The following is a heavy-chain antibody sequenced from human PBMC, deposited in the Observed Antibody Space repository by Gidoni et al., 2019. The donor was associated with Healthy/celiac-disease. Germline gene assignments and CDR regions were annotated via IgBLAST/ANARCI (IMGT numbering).Heavy chain of an antibody. V-gene: IGHV4-59*01. D-gene: IGHD2-15*01. J-gene: IGHJ6*02. CDR2: IDYSGST. CDR1: GCSFSSYD. CDR3: ARTTMGCSGGSCYYTNYYYYGMDV. Sequence: QVQLLESGPGLVKPSETLTLTCTVSGCSFSSYDWSWFRQPPGKGLGWIGYIDYSGSTNYNPSIKSRVTISVDTSKNQFSQKLSSVTAADTAVYYWARTTMGCSGGSCYYTNYYYYGMDVWGQGTTVTVSS.